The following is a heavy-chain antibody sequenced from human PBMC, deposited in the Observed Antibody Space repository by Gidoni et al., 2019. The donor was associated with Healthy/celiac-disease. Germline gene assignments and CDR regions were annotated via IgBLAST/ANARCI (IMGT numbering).Heavy chain of an antibody. V-gene: IGHV1-2*02. CDR2: INPNSGGT. Sequence: QVQLVQSGAEVKKPGASVKVSCKASGYTFTGYYMHWVRQAPGQGLEWMGWINPNSGGTNYAQKFQGRVTMTRDTSISTAYMELSRLRSDDTAVYYCARVCSGGSCYPRDPRGRVYWGQGTLVTVSS. J-gene: IGHJ4*02. CDR1: GYTFTGYY. D-gene: IGHD2-15*01. CDR3: ARVCSGGSCYPRDPRGRVY.